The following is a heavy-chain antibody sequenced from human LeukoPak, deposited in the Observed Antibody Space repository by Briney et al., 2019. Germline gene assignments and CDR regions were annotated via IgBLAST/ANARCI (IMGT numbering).Heavy chain of an antibody. CDR1: GGSISSGSYY. J-gene: IGHJ4*02. V-gene: IGHV4-61*02. Sequence: PSQTLSLTCTVSGGSISSGSYYWSWIRQPAGKGLEWIGRIYTSGSTNYNPSLKSRVTISVDKAKNQFSLKVSSVTAADTAVYYCAREIHYYGSGSYDYWGQGTLVTVSS. D-gene: IGHD3-10*01. CDR3: AREIHYYGSGSYDY. CDR2: IYTSGST.